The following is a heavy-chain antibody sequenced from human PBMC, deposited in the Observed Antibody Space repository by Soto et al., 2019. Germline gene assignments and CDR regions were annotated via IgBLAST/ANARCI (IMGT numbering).Heavy chain of an antibody. J-gene: IGHJ5*02. CDR1: GYTFTDYD. CDR2: MNPNSGET. D-gene: IGHD2-15*01. CDR3: ARVAVAARTRWYNWFDP. V-gene: IGHV1-8*01. Sequence: QEQLVQSGAEVKKPGASVKVSCKTSGYTFTDYDINWVRQATGQGLEWIGWMNPNSGETGYAQKFQGRVHMTRRASPMTAYLELSSLRSEDTAVYYCARVAVAARTRWYNWFDPWGQGTLVTVSS.